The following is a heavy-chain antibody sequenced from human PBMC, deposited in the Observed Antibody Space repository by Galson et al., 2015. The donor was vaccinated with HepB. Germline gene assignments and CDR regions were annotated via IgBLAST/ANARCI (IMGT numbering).Heavy chain of an antibody. J-gene: IGHJ4*02. D-gene: IGHD3-3*01. Sequence: SLRLSCAASGFSFDTYAMNWVRQAPGKGLEWVSSISGGGHNTYYADAVRGRFTISRDNSNNTVYLQMNSLRGEDTAMYYCAKDPDFDFYSEKSTTFDYWGRGTLVTVSS. CDR1: GFSFDTYA. CDR3: AKDPDFDFYSEKSTTFDY. CDR2: ISGGGHNT. V-gene: IGHV3-23*01.